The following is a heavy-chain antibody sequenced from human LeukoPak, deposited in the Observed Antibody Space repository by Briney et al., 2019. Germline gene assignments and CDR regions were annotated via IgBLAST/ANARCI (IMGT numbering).Heavy chain of an antibody. V-gene: IGHV1-18*01. CDR2: ISAYNGNT. CDR3: ASSRYSSSLGAFDY. D-gene: IGHD6-13*01. Sequence: ASVKVSCKASGYTFTSYGISWVRQAPGQGLEWMGWISAYNGNTNYAQKLQGRVTMTTDTSTSTAYMELRSLRSDDTAVYYCASSRYSSSLGAFDYWGQGTLVTVSS. CDR1: GYTFTSYG. J-gene: IGHJ4*02.